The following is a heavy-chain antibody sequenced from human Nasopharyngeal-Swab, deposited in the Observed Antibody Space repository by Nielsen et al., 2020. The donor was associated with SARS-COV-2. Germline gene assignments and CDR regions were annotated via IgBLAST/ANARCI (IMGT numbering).Heavy chain of an antibody. CDR1: GFTFSSYG. CDR2: IWYDGSNK. Sequence: GGSLRLSCAASGFTFSSYGMHWVRQAPGKGLEWVAVIWYDGSNKYYADSVKGRFTISRDNSKNTLYLQMNSLRAEDTAVYYCARESTPHSSSTSCLPDYWGQGTLVTVSS. D-gene: IGHD2-2*01. J-gene: IGHJ4*02. CDR3: ARESTPHSSSTSCLPDY. V-gene: IGHV3-33*01.